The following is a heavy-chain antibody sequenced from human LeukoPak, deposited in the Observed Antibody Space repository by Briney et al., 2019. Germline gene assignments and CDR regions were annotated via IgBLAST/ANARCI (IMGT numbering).Heavy chain of an antibody. CDR3: ARELAVAGTVTHRFDP. CDR1: GGSITSYY. V-gene: IGHV4-4*07. D-gene: IGHD6-19*01. J-gene: IGHJ5*02. Sequence: SETLSLTCTVSGGSITSYYWSWIRQPAGKGLEWIGRIHTSGGTNYNPSLSSRVTLSVDTSKNQLSLKLTSVTAADTALYYCARELAVAGTVTHRFDPWAREPWSPSPQ. CDR2: IHTSGGT.